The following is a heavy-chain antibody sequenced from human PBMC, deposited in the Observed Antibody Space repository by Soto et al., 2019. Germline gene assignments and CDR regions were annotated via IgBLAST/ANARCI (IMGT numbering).Heavy chain of an antibody. Sequence: ASVKVSCKASGGTFSSYAISWVRQAPGQGLEWMGGIIPIFGTANYAQKFQGRVTITADESTRTAYMELSSLRSEDTAVYYCARAAAAGTLFDYWGQGTLVTVSS. D-gene: IGHD6-13*01. CDR3: ARAAAAGTLFDY. CDR2: IIPIFGTA. CDR1: GGTFSSYA. V-gene: IGHV1-69*13. J-gene: IGHJ4*02.